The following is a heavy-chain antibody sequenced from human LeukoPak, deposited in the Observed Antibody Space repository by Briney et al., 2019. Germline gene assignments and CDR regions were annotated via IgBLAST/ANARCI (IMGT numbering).Heavy chain of an antibody. J-gene: IGHJ6*02. CDR1: GGSFSGYY. CDR3: ARGGPYYYYGMDV. CDR2: INHSGST. V-gene: IGHV4-34*01. D-gene: IGHD3/OR15-3a*01. Sequence: SSETLSLTCAVYGGSFSGYYWSWIRQPPGKGLEWIGEINHSGSTNYNPSPNVQGTISLYTSKNQFSVTLSSVTAADTAVYYCARGGPYYYYGMDVWGQGTTVTVSS.